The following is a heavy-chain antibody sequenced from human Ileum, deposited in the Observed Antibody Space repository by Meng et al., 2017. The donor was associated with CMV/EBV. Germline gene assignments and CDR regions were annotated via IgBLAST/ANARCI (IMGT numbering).Heavy chain of an antibody. V-gene: IGHV4-31*03. CDR3: AKKLDY. CDR2: IYYSGLS. J-gene: IGHJ4*02. CDR1: GDSISSGCYY. Sequence: LSLTCTVSGDSISSGCYYWTWIRQPPGKGLEWIGYIYYSGLSYYSPSLKSRLTISVDKSKNQFSLKLTSVTAADTAVYYCAKKLDYWGRGTLVTVSS.